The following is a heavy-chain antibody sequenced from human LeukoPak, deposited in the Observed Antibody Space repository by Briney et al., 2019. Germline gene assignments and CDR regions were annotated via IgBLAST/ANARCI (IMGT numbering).Heavy chain of an antibody. CDR3: ARESGIAVAGTPTHFDY. D-gene: IGHD6-19*01. CDR2: INPNSGVT. J-gene: IGHJ4*02. Sequence: ASLKVSCKASGYTFTGSYMHWVRQAPGQGLEWMGWINPNSGVTNYAQKFQGRVTMTRDTSISTAYMELSRLRSDDTAVYYCARESGIAVAGTPTHFDYWGQGTLVTVSS. V-gene: IGHV1-2*02. CDR1: GYTFTGSY.